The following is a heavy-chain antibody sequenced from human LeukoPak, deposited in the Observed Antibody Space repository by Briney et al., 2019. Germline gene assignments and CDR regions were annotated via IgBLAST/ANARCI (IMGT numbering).Heavy chain of an antibody. V-gene: IGHV4-38-2*01. CDR3: ASTKPGYSSGWPRNYYYYYMDV. D-gene: IGHD6-19*01. CDR2: IYTSGST. CDR1: GYSISSGYY. J-gene: IGHJ6*03. Sequence: SETLSLTCAVSGYSISSGYYWGWIRQPAGKGLEWIGRIYTSGSTNYNPSLKSRVTISVDTSKNQFSLKLSSVTAADTAVYYCASTKPGYSSGWPRNYYYYYMDVWGKGTTVTVSS.